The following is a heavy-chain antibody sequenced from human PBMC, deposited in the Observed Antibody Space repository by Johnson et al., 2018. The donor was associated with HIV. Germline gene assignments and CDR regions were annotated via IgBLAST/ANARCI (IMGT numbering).Heavy chain of an antibody. J-gene: IGHJ3*01. CDR1: AFTFSSND. CDR3: ARAGDYDVLTGSLLRGTFDV. D-gene: IGHD3-9*01. V-gene: IGHV3-13*01. Sequence: VQLVESGGGLVQPGGSLRLSCGASAFTFSSNDMKWVRQAPGKGLEWVSGIGSSGDTFYPGSVKGRFTISRANAKNSLYLQMNSLRAGDTGVYYCARAGDYDVLTGSLLRGTFDVWGQGTMVTVSS. CDR2: IGSSGDT.